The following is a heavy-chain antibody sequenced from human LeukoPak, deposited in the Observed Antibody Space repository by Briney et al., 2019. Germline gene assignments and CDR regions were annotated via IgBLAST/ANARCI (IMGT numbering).Heavy chain of an antibody. Sequence: SVKVSCKASGGTFSSYAISWVRQAPGQGLEWMGRIIPILGIANYAQKFQGRVTITADKSTSTAYMELSSLRSEDTAVYYCARVPGLVSYYFDYWGQGTLVTVSS. V-gene: IGHV1-69*04. CDR3: ARVPGLVSYYFDY. J-gene: IGHJ4*02. CDR1: GGTFSSYA. D-gene: IGHD3/OR15-3a*01. CDR2: IIPILGIA.